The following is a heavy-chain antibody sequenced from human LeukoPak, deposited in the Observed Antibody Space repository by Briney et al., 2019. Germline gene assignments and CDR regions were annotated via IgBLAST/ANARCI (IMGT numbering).Heavy chain of an antibody. CDR3: ARIGFYDSSGYYYGHLFDP. CDR2: IYYTGST. Sequence: SETLSLTCTVSGGSISRYYWSWIRQPPRKGLEWIGYIYYTGSTNYNPSLKSRVTISVDTSKNQFSLKLNSVTAADTAVYYCARIGFYDSSGYYYGHLFDPWGQGTLVTVSS. V-gene: IGHV4-59*01. J-gene: IGHJ5*02. D-gene: IGHD3-22*01. CDR1: GGSISRYY.